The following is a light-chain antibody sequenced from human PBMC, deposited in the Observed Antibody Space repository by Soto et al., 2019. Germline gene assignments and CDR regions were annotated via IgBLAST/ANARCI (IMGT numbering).Light chain of an antibody. Sequence: QLVLSQSPSASASLGASIKLTCTLSSGHSNYAIAWHQQQLEKGPRYLMKLNSDGSHNEGDGIPDRFSGSSSGAERYLTISSLQSEDEADYYCQTWGTGTLVFGGGTKLTVL. CDR1: SGHSNYA. CDR2: LNSDGSH. V-gene: IGLV4-69*01. J-gene: IGLJ2*01. CDR3: QTWGTGTLV.